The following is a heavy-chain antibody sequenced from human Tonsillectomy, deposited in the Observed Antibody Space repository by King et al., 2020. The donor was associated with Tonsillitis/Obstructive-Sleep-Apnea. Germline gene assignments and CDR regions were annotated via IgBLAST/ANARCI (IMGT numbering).Heavy chain of an antibody. CDR2: ISTSSSYI. V-gene: IGHV3-21*01. Sequence: VQLVESGGGLVKPGGSLRLCCAASGFTFNNYNMNWVRQAPGKGLVWVSSISTSSSYIYYADSVKGRFTISRDNAKNSLYLQVNSLSAEDTAGYYCARGGSGTFDIWGQGTMVTVSS. CDR1: GFTFNNYN. J-gene: IGHJ3*02. CDR3: ARGGSGTFDI. D-gene: IGHD6-19*01.